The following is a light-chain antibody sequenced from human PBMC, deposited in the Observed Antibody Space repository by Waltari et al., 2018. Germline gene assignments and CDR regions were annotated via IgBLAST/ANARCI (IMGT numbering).Light chain of an antibody. CDR2: DVN. CDR1: SSDVGGYNY. Sequence: QSALTQPASVSGSPGQSITISCTGTSSDVGGYNYVSWYQQHPGKAPKLMIYDVNKRPSGVCNRFSGSKSGNTASLTISGLQAEDEADYYCGSYTSSSTWVFGGGTKLTVL. J-gene: IGLJ3*02. CDR3: GSYTSSSTWV. V-gene: IGLV2-14*03.